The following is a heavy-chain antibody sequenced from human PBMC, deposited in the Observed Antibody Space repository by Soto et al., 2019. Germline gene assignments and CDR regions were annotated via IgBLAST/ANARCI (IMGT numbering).Heavy chain of an antibody. CDR3: ASKVQYPIYYYYMDV. CDR1: GFTFSSYG. CDR2: ISYDGSNK. D-gene: IGHD4-4*01. Sequence: GGSLRLSCAASGFTFSSYGMHWVRQAPGKGLEWVAVISYDGSNKYYADSVKGRFTISRDNSKNTLYLQMNSLRAEDTAVYYCASKVQYPIYYYYMDVWGKGTTVTVSS. V-gene: IGHV3-30*03. J-gene: IGHJ6*03.